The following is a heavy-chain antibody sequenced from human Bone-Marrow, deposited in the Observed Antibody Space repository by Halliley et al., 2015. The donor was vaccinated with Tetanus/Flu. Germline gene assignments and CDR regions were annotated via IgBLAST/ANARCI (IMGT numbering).Heavy chain of an antibody. Sequence: RIKSDGSDTTYADSVKGRFTISRDNAKNTLYLQMNGLRGDDTAMYYCARVITRSGEIIGAFDMWGQGTMVTVSS. J-gene: IGHJ3*02. D-gene: IGHD3-16*02. CDR3: ARVITRSGEIIGAFDM. V-gene: IGHV3-74*01. CDR2: IKSDGSDT.